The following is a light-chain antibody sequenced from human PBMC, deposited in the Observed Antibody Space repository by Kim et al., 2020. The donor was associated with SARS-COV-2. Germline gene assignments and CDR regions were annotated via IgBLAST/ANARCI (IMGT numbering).Light chain of an antibody. J-gene: IGLJ3*02. Sequence: QRVSIACTGRIYTIVEGYDVNWYQQLQGTHHNLRRECNKNRHSVVTDRVSGSKYGTSASRAITGIQEEEEADYYCKSYESRRSGWVVGGGTKLTVL. CDR1: IYTIVEGYD. V-gene: IGLV1-40*01. CDR3: KSYESRRSGWV. CDR2: CNK.